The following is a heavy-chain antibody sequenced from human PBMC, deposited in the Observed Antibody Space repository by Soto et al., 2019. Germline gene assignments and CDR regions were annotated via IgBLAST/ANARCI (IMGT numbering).Heavy chain of an antibody. CDR1: GFTFSSYA. J-gene: IGHJ4*02. CDR3: AKVLRGGAMPGPDY. CDR2: ISGSGGST. D-gene: IGHD3-16*01. Sequence: EVQLLESGGGLVQPGGSLRLSCAASGFTFSSYAMSWVRQAPGKGLEWVSAISGSGGSTYYAGSVKGRFTISRDNSKNTRYMPMNSLRAEDTAGYYCAKVLRGGAMPGPDYWGQGTVVTVSS. V-gene: IGHV3-23*01.